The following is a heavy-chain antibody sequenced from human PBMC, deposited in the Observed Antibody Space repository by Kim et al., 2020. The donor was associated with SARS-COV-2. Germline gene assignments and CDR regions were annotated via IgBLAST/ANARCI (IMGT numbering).Heavy chain of an antibody. Sequence: SETLSLTCTVSGGSISSYYWSWIRQPPGKGLEWIGYIYYSGSTNYNPSLKSRVTISVDTSKNQFSLKLSSVTAADTAAYYCARDLTMVRGGNIYYYYGMDVWGQGTTVTVSS. CDR2: IYYSGST. J-gene: IGHJ6*02. CDR1: GGSISSYY. CDR3: ARDLTMVRGGNIYYYYGMDV. D-gene: IGHD3-10*01. V-gene: IGHV4-59*01.